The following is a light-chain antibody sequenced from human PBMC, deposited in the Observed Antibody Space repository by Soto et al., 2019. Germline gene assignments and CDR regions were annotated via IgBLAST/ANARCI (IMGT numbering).Light chain of an antibody. CDR3: QQYNVYAWT. Sequence: DIQLTQSPSTLSASVGDRVTITCRASQSVSMWLAWYQQQPGKAPKLLIYDASTLGTGVPSRFSGSGSGTEFSLTISSLQAEDVATNYCQQYNVYAWTFGQGTKWEIQ. J-gene: IGKJ1*01. CDR1: QSVSMW. V-gene: IGKV1-5*01. CDR2: DAS.